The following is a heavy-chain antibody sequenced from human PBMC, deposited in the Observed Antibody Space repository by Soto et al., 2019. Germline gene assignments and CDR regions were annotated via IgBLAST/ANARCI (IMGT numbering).Heavy chain of an antibody. CDR2: ISATGGST. Sequence: EVQLLESGGGLVQPGGSLRLSCAASGFTFSTYTMNWVRQAPGKGLDWVSGISATGGSTYYADSVKGRFTISRDNSKNTVYLQMNSLRAEDTAVYYCVKERGSAWPDPFDFWGQGTVVTVSA. CDR3: VKERGSAWPDPFDF. J-gene: IGHJ3*01. D-gene: IGHD6-19*01. V-gene: IGHV3-23*01. CDR1: GFTFSTYT.